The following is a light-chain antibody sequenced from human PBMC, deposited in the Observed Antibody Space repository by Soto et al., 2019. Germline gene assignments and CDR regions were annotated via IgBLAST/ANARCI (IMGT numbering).Light chain of an antibody. CDR2: AAS. CDR1: QSISSY. CDR3: QQSYSTPAT. Sequence: DIPMTQSPSSLSASVGDRVTITCRASQSISSYLNWYQQKPGKAPKLLIYAASSLQSGVPSRFSGSGSGTDFTLTISSLQPEDFATYYCQQSYSTPATFGGGTKVEIK. J-gene: IGKJ4*01. V-gene: IGKV1-39*01.